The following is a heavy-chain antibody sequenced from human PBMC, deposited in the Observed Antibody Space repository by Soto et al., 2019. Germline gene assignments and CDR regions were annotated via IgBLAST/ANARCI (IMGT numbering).Heavy chain of an antibody. J-gene: IGHJ4*02. CDR3: AHSRYSRSSFDY. V-gene: IGHV2-5*02. CDR1: GFSLTSNDVG. CDR2: IYWDDDK. D-gene: IGHD6-6*01. Sequence: ASGPTLVKHTQTLTMTCTFSGFSLTSNDVGVGWIRQPPGKALEWLALIYWDDDKRYSPSLKSRLTITKDTSKNQVVLRMTNMDPVDTATYYCAHSRYSRSSFDYWGQGTLVTVSS.